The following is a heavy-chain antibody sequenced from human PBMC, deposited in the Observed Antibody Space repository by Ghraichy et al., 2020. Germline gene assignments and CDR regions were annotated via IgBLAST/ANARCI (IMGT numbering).Heavy chain of an antibody. CDR2: ISRSGAAS. V-gene: IGHV3-23*01. CDR1: GFTFNTFP. D-gene: IGHD2/OR15-2a*01. CDR3: AKGGPVSVEYFQH. J-gene: IGHJ1*01. Sequence: LSLTCAASGFTFNTFPMNWVRQAPGKGLEWISTISRSGAASYYPDSVKGRFTISRDNSKNTLHLQMNSLRVEDTAVYYCAKGGPVSVEYFQHWGQGTLVTVSS.